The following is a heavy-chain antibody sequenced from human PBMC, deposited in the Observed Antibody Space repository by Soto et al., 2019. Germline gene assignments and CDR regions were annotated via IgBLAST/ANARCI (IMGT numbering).Heavy chain of an antibody. CDR1: GLTFSSYW. J-gene: IGHJ4*02. D-gene: IGHD4-17*01. CDR2: INSAGSST. V-gene: IGHV3-74*01. CDR3: ALSHTVTTDY. Sequence: VQLLESGGGLVQPGGSLRLSCAASGLTFSSYWMHWVRQAPGRGLVWVSRINSAGSSTSYADSVKGRFTISRDNAKNTLYLQMNSLRAEDTAVYYCALSHTVTTDYWGQGTLVTVSS.